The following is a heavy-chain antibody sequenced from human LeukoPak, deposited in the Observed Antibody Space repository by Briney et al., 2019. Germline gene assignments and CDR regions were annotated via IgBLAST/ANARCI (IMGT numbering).Heavy chain of an antibody. CDR2: ISYDGSNK. CDR3: FREGGD. Sequence: GGSLRLSCAASGFTFSSYAMHWVRQAPGKGLEWVAVISYDGSNKYYADSVKGRFTISRDNSKNTLYLQMNSLRAEDTALYYCFREGGDWGQGTLVTVSS. CDR1: GFTFSSYA. J-gene: IGHJ4*02. V-gene: IGHV3-30-3*01. D-gene: IGHD3-10*01.